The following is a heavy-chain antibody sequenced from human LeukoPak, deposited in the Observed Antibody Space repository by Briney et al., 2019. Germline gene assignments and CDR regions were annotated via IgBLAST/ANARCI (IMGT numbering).Heavy chain of an antibody. V-gene: IGHV3-43*02. CDR1: GITFEDYA. J-gene: IGHJ4*02. CDR2: ISGDASGT. CDR3: VKGDDYGDY. Sequence: GGSLRLSCVVSGITFEDYAMHWVRQVPGKGLEWVSLISGDASGTYCADSVKGRFTIPRDNSKNSLYLQMNSLRSEDAALYYCVKGDDYGDYWGQGTLVTVSS.